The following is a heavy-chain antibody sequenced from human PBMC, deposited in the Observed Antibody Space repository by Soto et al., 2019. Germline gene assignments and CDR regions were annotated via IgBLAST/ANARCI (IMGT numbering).Heavy chain of an antibody. Sequence: SETRSLTCAVSGDSIIGTHWWSWVRRPPGKGLEFIGETHHSRGTNYNPSLRSRVTMSLDKSKNQLSLILYSVTAADTGVYYCARYSAASGTYYFDYWGQGTLVTVSS. CDR3: ARYSAASGTYYFDY. CDR2: THHSRGT. D-gene: IGHD6-13*01. CDR1: GDSIIGTHW. J-gene: IGHJ4*01. V-gene: IGHV4-4*02.